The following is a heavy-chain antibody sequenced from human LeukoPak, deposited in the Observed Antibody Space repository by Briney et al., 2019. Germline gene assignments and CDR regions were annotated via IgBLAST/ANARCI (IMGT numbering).Heavy chain of an antibody. J-gene: IGHJ4*02. V-gene: IGHV4-4*07. Sequence: SETLSLTCTVSGGSISSYYWSWIRQPAGKGLEWIGRIYTSGSTNYNPSLKSRVTMSVDTSRNQFSLKLSSVTAADTAVYYCASSRKTYGDYDYWGQGTLVTVSS. D-gene: IGHD4-17*01. CDR3: ASSRKTYGDYDY. CDR2: IYTSGST. CDR1: GGSISSYY.